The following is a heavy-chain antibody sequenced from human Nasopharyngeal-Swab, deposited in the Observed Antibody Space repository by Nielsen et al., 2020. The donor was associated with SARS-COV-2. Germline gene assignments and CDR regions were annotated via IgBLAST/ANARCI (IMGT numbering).Heavy chain of an antibody. D-gene: IGHD2-2*01. Sequence: WIRQPPGKGLEWVAVISYDGSNKYYADSVKGRFTISRDNSENTLYLQMNSLRAEDTAVYYCAKGGLFYCSSTSCYGFDYWGQGTLVTVSS. CDR3: AKGGLFYCSSTSCYGFDY. V-gene: IGHV3-30*18. CDR2: ISYDGSNK. J-gene: IGHJ4*02.